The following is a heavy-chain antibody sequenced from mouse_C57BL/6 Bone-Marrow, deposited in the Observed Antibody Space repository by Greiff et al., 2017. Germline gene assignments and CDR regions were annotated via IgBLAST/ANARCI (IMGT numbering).Heavy chain of an antibody. CDR3: ARWGYDYDGAWFAY. Sequence: QVQLQQPGAELVRPGTSVKLSCKASGYTFTSYWMHWVKQRPGQGLEWIGVIDPSDSYTNYNQKFKGKATLTVDTSSSTAYMQLSSLTSKDSAVYYCARWGYDYDGAWFAYWGQGTLVTVSA. V-gene: IGHV1-59*01. CDR1: GYTFTSYW. D-gene: IGHD2-4*01. CDR2: IDPSDSYT. J-gene: IGHJ3*01.